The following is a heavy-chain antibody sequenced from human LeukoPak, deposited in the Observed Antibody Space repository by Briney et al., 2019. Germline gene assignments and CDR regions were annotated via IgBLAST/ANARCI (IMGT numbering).Heavy chain of an antibody. V-gene: IGHV4-4*07. J-gene: IGHJ4*02. CDR2: TYTSGST. CDR1: GGSISSYY. Sequence: SETLSLTCTVSGGSISSYYWTWIRQPAGKGLEWIGRTYTSGSTTYNPSLKSRVTMSVDTSKNQFSLKLSSVTAADTAVYYCAREAIAAPYPDYWGRGTLVTVSS. CDR3: AREAIAAPYPDY. D-gene: IGHD6-13*01.